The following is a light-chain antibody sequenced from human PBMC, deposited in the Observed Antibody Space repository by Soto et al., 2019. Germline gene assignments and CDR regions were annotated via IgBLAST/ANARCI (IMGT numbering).Light chain of an antibody. Sequence: QSVLTQPASVSGSPGQSITISCTGTSSDVGGYNSVSWYRQDPGKAPKLMIYDVTNRPSGVSNRFSGSKSGSTASLTISGLQAEDEADYYCSSFTSSITYVFGTGTKVTV. CDR2: DVT. J-gene: IGLJ1*01. CDR1: SSDVGGYNS. CDR3: SSFTSSITYV. V-gene: IGLV2-14*01.